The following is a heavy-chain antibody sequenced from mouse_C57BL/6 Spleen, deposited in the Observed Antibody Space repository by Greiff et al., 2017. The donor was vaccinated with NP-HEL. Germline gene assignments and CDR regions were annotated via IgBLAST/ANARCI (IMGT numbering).Heavy chain of an antibody. J-gene: IGHJ2*01. V-gene: IGHV1-50*01. Sequence: QVQLQQSGAELVKPGASVKLSCKASGYTFTSYWMQWVKQRPGQGLEWIGEIDPSDSYTNYNQKFKGKATLTVDTSSSTAYMQLSSLTSEDSAVYYCARWREDDYWGQGTTLTVSS. CDR1: GYTFTSYW. CDR2: IDPSDSYT. CDR3: ARWREDDY.